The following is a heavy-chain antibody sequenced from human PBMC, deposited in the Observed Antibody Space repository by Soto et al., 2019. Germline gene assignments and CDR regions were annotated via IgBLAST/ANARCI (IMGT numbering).Heavy chain of an antibody. J-gene: IGHJ6*02. V-gene: IGHV3-30-3*01. CDR3: ARDFKVQLWLNLPYYYYGMDV. Sequence: PRGALRLSCTDSGFPFSSYATHWVRQAPGKGLEWEAVISYDGSNKYYADSVKGRFTISRDNSKNTLYLQMNSLRAEDTAVYYCARDFKVQLWLNLPYYYYGMDVWGQGTTVTVSS. CDR2: ISYDGSNK. D-gene: IGHD5-18*01. CDR1: GFPFSSYA.